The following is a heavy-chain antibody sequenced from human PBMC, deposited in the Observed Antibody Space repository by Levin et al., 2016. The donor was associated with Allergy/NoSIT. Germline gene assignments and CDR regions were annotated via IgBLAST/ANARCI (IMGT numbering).Heavy chain of an antibody. CDR1: GFTFSNYA. J-gene: IGHJ4*02. CDR3: TTNTYYYDSSGYRLPDY. D-gene: IGHD3-22*01. V-gene: IGHV3-23*01. CDR2: ISGSGRNT. Sequence: GESLKISCAASGFTFSNYALSWVRQAPGKGLEWVSGISGSGRNTHYSDSVKARFTISRDNSKNTLYLQMNSLKTEDTAVYYCTTNTYYYDSSGYRLPDYWGQGTLVTVSS.